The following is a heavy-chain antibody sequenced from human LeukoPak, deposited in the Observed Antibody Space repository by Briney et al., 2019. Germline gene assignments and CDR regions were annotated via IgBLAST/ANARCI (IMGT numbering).Heavy chain of an antibody. J-gene: IGHJ4*02. CDR2: ISHSGTYT. Sequence: GGSLRLSCAASRFTFSNYAMTWVRLAPGKGLEWVSAISHSGTYTYYADSVKGRFTISRDNSKNTLYLQMDSLRAEDTAVYYCAKDLRVRWQLLPADFDSWGQGTLVTVSS. CDR3: AKDLRVRWQLLPADFDS. CDR1: RFTFSNYA. D-gene: IGHD1-26*01. V-gene: IGHV3-23*01.